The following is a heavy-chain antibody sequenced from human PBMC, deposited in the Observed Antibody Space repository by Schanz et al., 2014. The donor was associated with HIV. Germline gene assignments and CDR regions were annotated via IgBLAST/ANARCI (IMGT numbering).Heavy chain of an antibody. Sequence: QVQLVQSGAEVMEPGASVKISCRASRDTFTNSEINWVRQAPGQGLEWMGWISNYIGNTDYAQNLQGRVTMTADTFTNIAYMELRSLTSDDTAVYYCARDHITIFLDPWGQGTLVTVSS. CDR1: RDTFTNSE. CDR3: ARDHITIFLDP. D-gene: IGHD3-9*01. J-gene: IGHJ5*02. V-gene: IGHV1-18*01. CDR2: ISNYIGNT.